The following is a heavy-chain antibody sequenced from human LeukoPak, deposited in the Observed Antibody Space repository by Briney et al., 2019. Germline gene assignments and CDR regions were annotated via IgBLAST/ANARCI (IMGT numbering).Heavy chain of an antibody. V-gene: IGHV3-21*01. Sequence: PGGSLRLSCAASGFTFSSYSMNWVRQAPGKGLEWVSSISSSSSYIYYADSVKGRFTISRDNAKNSLYLQMNSLRAEDTAVYYCARDAPYYDYVWGSRYGMDVWGQGTTVTVSS. CDR3: ARDAPYYDYVWGSRYGMDV. J-gene: IGHJ6*02. D-gene: IGHD3-16*01. CDR1: GFTFSSYS. CDR2: ISSSSSYI.